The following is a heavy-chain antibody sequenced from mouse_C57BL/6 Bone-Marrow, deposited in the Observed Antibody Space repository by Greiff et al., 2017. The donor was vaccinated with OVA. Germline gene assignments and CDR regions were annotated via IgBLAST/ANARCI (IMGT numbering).Heavy chain of an antibody. V-gene: IGHV10-1*01. CDR2: IRSKSNNYAT. CDR3: VRGDLLQRGFDY. J-gene: IGHJ2*01. Sequence: EVQLQESGGGLVQPKGSLKLSCAASGFSFNTYAMNWVRQAPGKGLEWVARIRSKSNNYATYYADSVKDRFTISRDDSERMLYLQMNNLKTEDTAMYYCVRGDLLQRGFDYWGQGTTLTVSS. CDR1: GFSFNTYA. D-gene: IGHD3-3*01.